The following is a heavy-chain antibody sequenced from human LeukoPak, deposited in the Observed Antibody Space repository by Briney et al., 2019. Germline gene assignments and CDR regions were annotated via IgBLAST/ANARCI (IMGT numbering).Heavy chain of an antibody. CDR1: GYTFTSYY. V-gene: IGHV1-46*01. J-gene: IGHJ4*02. Sequence: GASVKVSCKASGYTFTSYYMHWVRQAPGQGLEWMGLNNPSSGTTSYAQKFQGRVTMTRDTSTSTVYMELSSLTPEDTAVYYCARDRGLLYGSSGCLDSWGQGTLVTVSS. D-gene: IGHD6-19*01. CDR2: NNPSSGTT. CDR3: ARDRGLLYGSSGCLDS.